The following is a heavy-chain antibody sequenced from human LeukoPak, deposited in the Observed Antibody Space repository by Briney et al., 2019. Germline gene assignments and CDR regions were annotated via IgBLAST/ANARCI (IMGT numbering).Heavy chain of an antibody. Sequence: GGSLRLSCAASGFTFSSYSMNWVRQAPGKGLEWVSSISSSSSYIYYADSVKGRFTIFRDNSKNMLYLQMNSLRVEDTAVYYCAKGHTDSSGYYYFDSWGQGTLVTVSA. CDR1: GFTFSSYS. CDR2: ISSSSSYI. D-gene: IGHD3-22*01. J-gene: IGHJ4*02. V-gene: IGHV3-21*04. CDR3: AKGHTDSSGYYYFDS.